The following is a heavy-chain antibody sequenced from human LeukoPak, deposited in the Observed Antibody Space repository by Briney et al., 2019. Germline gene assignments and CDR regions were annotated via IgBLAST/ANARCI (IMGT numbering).Heavy chain of an antibody. V-gene: IGHV1-46*01. CDR2: INPSGGST. Sequence: GASVKVSCKASGYTFTSYYMHWVRQAPGQGLEWMGIINPSGGSTSYTQKFQGRVTMTRDMSTSTVYMELRSLRSEDTAVYYCARQSSSWYRWFDPWGQGTLVTVSS. CDR3: ARQSSSWYRWFDP. J-gene: IGHJ5*02. D-gene: IGHD6-13*01. CDR1: GYTFTSYY.